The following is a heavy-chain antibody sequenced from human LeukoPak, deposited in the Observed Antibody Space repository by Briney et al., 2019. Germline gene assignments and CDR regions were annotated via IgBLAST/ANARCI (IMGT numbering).Heavy chain of an antibody. CDR2: IYYSGST. J-gene: IGHJ4*02. D-gene: IGHD6-6*01. V-gene: IGHV4-39*02. CDR3: ARRSAYSSSSGFNL. Sequence: SETLSLTCTVSGGSISSSSYFWGWIRQPPGKGLEWIGSIYYSGSTYYNPSLKSRVTISVDTSNNNFSLKMNSVTAADTAVYYCARRSAYSSSSGFNLWGQGTLVTVSS. CDR1: GGSISSSSYF.